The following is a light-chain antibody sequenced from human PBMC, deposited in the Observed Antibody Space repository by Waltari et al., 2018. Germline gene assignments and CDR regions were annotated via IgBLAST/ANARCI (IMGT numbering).Light chain of an antibody. CDR2: QDN. J-gene: IGLJ1*01. CDR1: KLGDKY. Sequence: SYELTQPPSVSVSPGQTATITCSGDKLGDKYACWYQQKPGQSPMLVIYQDNKRPLGIPERFSGSNSGNTATLTISGTQAIDEADYYCQARDSGTAYVFGTGTRVTVL. CDR3: QARDSGTAYV. V-gene: IGLV3-1*01.